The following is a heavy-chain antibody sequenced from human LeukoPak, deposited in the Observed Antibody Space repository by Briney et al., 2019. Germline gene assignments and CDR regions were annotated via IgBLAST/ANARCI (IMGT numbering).Heavy chain of an antibody. CDR3: AKGGGGLPADIFDY. D-gene: IGHD2-2*01. Sequence: GGSLRLSCAASGFTFSNYAMSWVRQAPGKGLEWVSGISGSGGSTYYADSVKGRFTISRDNSKNTLYLQMNSLRAEDTAIYYCAKGGGGLPADIFDYWGQGTLVSLSS. J-gene: IGHJ4*02. CDR2: ISGSGGST. CDR1: GFTFSNYA. V-gene: IGHV3-23*01.